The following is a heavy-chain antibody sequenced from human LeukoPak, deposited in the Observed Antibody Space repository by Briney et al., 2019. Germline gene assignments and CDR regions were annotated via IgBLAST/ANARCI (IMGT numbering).Heavy chain of an antibody. V-gene: IGHV3-33*07. J-gene: IGHJ6*02. Sequence: PGRSLRLSCEASGLSLSLYGVCWVRQAPGGGRGWVSAVWFDGRNKYYTDCVHGRFTISRDNSRNTVLLQMDSLSAEDTAVYYCAREKYQGSGSHYFALDVWGQGTTVIVSS. CDR3: AREKYQGSGSHYFALDV. D-gene: IGHD3-10*01. CDR2: VWFDGRNK. CDR1: GLSLSLYG.